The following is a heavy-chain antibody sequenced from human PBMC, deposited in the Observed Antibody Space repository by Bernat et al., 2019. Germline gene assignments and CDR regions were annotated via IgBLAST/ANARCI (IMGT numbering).Heavy chain of an antibody. CDR3: TTDLPIMIGGVHAFDI. D-gene: IGHD3-22*01. CDR2: IKSKTDGGTT. V-gene: IGHV3-15*01. J-gene: IGHJ3*02. CDR1: GFTFSNAW. Sequence: EVQLVESGGGLVKPGGSLRLSCAASGFTFSNAWMSWVRQAPGKGPEWVGRIKSKTDGGTTDYAAPVKGRFTISRDDSKNTLYLQMNSLKTEDTAVYYCTTDLPIMIGGVHAFDIWGQGTMVTVSS.